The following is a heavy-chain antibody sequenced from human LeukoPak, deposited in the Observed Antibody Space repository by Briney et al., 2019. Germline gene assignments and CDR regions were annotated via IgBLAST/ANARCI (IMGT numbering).Heavy chain of an antibody. D-gene: IGHD2-2*01. CDR3: ARLTDIVVVPAFDP. CDR1: GGSISSYY. J-gene: IGHJ5*02. CDR2: IYYSGST. Sequence: SGPTLAKPSETLSLTCSVSGGSISSYYWSWIRQPPGKGLEWIGYIYYSGSTNYNPSLKSRVTISVDTSKNQFSLKLSSVTAADTAVYYCARLTDIVVVPAFDPWGQGTLVTVSS. V-gene: IGHV4-59*12.